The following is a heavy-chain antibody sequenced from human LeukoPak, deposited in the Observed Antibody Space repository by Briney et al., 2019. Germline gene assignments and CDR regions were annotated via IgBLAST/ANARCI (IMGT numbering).Heavy chain of an antibody. J-gene: IGHJ3*02. CDR1: GFTFSSYG. CDR2: ISYDGSNK. Sequence: PGGSLRLSCAASGFTFSSYGMHWVRQAPGKGLEWVAVISYDGSNKYYADSVKGRFTISRDNSKNTLYLQMNSLRAEDTAVYYCAKSVGAHDGIDAFDIWGQGTMVTVSS. V-gene: IGHV3-30*18. CDR3: AKSVGAHDGIDAFDI. D-gene: IGHD1-26*01.